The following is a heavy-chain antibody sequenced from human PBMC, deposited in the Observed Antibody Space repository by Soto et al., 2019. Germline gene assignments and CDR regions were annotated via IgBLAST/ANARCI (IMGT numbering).Heavy chain of an antibody. CDR3: ARRSSRGPVDY. Sequence: GGSLRLSCAASGFTFSSYDMHWVRQGTGKGLEWVSAIGTAGDTYYLGSVKGRFTISRENAKNSLYPQMNSLGAGDTAVYYCARRSSRGPVDYCGQGTLVPVAS. CDR1: GFTFSSYD. D-gene: IGHD6-19*01. V-gene: IGHV3-13*01. J-gene: IGHJ4*02. CDR2: IGTAGDT.